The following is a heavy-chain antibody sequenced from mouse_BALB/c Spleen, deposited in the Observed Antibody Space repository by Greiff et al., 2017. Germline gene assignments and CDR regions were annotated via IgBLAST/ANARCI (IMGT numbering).Heavy chain of an antibody. Sequence: VQLQQPGAELVKPGASVKMSCKASGYTFTSYWMHWVKQRPGQGLEWIGVIDPSDSYTSYNQKFKGKATLTVDTSSSTAYMQLSSLTSEDSAVYYCTQLTGTPFDYWGQGTTLTVSS. CDR2: IDPSDSYT. D-gene: IGHD4-1*01. CDR3: TQLTGTPFDY. CDR1: GYTFTSYW. V-gene: IGHV1S127*01. J-gene: IGHJ2*01.